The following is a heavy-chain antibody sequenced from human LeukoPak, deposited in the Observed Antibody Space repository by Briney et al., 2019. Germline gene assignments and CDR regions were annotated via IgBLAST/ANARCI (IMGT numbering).Heavy chain of an antibody. V-gene: IGHV3-43*02. CDR2: ISGDGGST. Sequence: GGSLRLSCAASGFTFDDYAMHWVRQAPGKGLEWVSLISGDGGSTYYADSVKGRFTISRDNAKNTVYLQMNGLGAEDTAVYYCVRDALPLAWGPGTLVTVSS. D-gene: IGHD6-13*01. CDR3: VRDALPLA. CDR1: GFTFDDYA. J-gene: IGHJ5*02.